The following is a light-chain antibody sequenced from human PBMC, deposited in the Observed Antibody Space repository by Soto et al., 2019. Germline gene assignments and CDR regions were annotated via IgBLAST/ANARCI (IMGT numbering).Light chain of an antibody. CDR1: TGAVTSVSY. CDR3: LLYFGSAQV. J-gene: IGLJ3*02. CDR2: STS. V-gene: IGLV7-43*01. Sequence: QAVVTQEPSLTVSPGGTVTLTCASSTGAVTSVSYPNWVQQKPGQAPRALIYSTSNSHSWTPARFSGSLLGGKAALTLSGGQPEDEAVYYCLLYFGSAQVFGGGTKLTVL.